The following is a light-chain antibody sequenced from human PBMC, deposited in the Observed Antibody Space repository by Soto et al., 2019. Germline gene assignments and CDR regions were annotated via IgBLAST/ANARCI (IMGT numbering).Light chain of an antibody. J-gene: IGKJ1*01. CDR2: DSP. Sequence: IQMTQAPSTLSASIGDTVPITGRASPSKNRRLAWYQQQPGEAPTPLIYDSPSLESRVPSRLSGTGSGTEFTLTLSSLQPDDFATYYCHQYNSYSVTFGQGTKVDI. CDR1: PSKNRR. V-gene: IGKV1-5*01. CDR3: HQYNSYSVT.